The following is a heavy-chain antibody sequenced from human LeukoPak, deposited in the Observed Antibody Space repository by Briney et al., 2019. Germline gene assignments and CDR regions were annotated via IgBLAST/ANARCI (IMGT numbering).Heavy chain of an antibody. D-gene: IGHD4-23*01. V-gene: IGHV4-38-2*02. CDR3: ARVPVRGTVEGPHDY. CDR1: GYSISSGYY. Sequence: SSETLSLTCTVSGYSISSGYYWGWIRQPPGKGLEWIGSIYHSGSTYYNPSLKSRVTISVDTSKNQFSLKLSSVTAADTAVYYCARVPVRGTVEGPHDYWGQGTLVTVSS. CDR2: IYHSGST. J-gene: IGHJ4*02.